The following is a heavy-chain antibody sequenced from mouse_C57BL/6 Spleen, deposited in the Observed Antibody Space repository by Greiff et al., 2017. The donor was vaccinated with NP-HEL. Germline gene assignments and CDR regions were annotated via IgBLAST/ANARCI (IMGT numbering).Heavy chain of an antibody. D-gene: IGHD2-1*01. J-gene: IGHJ3*01. CDR2: IYPGSGNT. CDR3: ARGDGNWFAY. CDR1: GYTFTDYY. V-gene: IGHV1-76*01. Sequence: QVQLQQSGAELVRPGASVKLSCKASGYTFTDYYINWVKQRPGQGLEWIARIYPGSGNTYYNEKFKGKATLTAEKSSSTAYMQLSSLTSEDSAVYFCARGDGNWFAYWGQGTLVTVSA.